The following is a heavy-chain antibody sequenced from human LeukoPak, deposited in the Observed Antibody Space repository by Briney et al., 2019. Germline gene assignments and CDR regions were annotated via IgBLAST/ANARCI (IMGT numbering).Heavy chain of an antibody. Sequence: SETLSLTCTVSGGSINSYYWSWIRQPPGKGLEWIGYIYYSGSTNYNPSLKSRVTISVDTSKNQFSLKLSSVTAADTAVYYCAMGIKGVSFDYWGQGTLVTVSS. V-gene: IGHV4-59*01. CDR2: IYYSGST. J-gene: IGHJ4*02. CDR3: AMGIKGVSFDY. D-gene: IGHD6-13*01. CDR1: GGSINSYY.